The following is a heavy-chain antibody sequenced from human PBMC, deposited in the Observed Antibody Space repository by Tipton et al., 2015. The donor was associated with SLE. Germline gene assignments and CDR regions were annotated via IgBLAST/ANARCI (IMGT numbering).Heavy chain of an antibody. D-gene: IGHD5-12*01. V-gene: IGHV4-34*01. Sequence: TLSLTCVVYGGSFSGYYWSWIRQPPGKGLEWIGEINHSGSTNYNPSPKSRVTISVDTSKNQFSLKLSSVTAADTAVYYCARETKWLRHFDYWGQGTLVTVSS. J-gene: IGHJ4*02. CDR3: ARETKWLRHFDY. CDR2: INHSGST. CDR1: GGSFSGYY.